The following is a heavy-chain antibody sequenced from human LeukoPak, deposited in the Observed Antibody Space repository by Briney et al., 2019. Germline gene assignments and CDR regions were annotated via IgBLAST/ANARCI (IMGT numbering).Heavy chain of an antibody. Sequence: SETLSLTCAVYDGSFSGYYWSWIRQPPGKGLEWIGEINHSGSTNHDPSLKSRVTISVDTSKNQFSLKLSSVTAADTAVYYCARGRGSGSSYFDYWGQGTLVTVSS. V-gene: IGHV4-34*01. D-gene: IGHD3-10*01. CDR1: DGSFSGYY. CDR2: INHSGST. J-gene: IGHJ4*02. CDR3: ARGRGSGSSYFDY.